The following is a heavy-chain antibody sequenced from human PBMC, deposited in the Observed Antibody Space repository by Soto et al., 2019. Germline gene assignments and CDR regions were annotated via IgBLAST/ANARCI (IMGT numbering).Heavy chain of an antibody. J-gene: IGHJ4*02. D-gene: IGHD2-21*02. V-gene: IGHV1-3*01. Sequence: ASVKVSCKASGYTFTSYAMHWVRQAPGQRLEWMGWINAGNGNTKYSQKFQGRVTITRDTSASTAYMELSSLRSEDTAVYYCARSIVVVTAVDFWGQGTLVTVSS. CDR3: ARSIVVVTAVDF. CDR1: GYTFTSYA. CDR2: INAGNGNT.